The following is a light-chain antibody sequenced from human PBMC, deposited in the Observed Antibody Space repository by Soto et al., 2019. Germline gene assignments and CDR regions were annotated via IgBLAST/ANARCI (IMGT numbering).Light chain of an antibody. CDR1: QSISDT. CDR2: GAS. Sequence: ETVMTQSPATLSVSPGGRATLSCRASQSISDTLAWYQHKPGQAPRLLIYGASTRATGIPARFSGSGSGTEFTLTISSLQSEDFTVYYCQQYNNWPAITFGQGTRLEI. J-gene: IGKJ5*01. V-gene: IGKV3D-15*01. CDR3: QQYNNWPAIT.